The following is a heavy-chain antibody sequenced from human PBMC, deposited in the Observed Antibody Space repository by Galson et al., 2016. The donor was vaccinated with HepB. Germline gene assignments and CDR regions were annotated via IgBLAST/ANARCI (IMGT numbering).Heavy chain of an antibody. CDR2: ISGSGDIT. D-gene: IGHD4-17*01. CDR3: ARGRVDYADY. V-gene: IGHV3-23*01. CDR1: GFSFSRRA. J-gene: IGHJ4*02. Sequence: SLRLSCAASGFSFSRRAVNWVRQAPGKGLEWVSSISGSGDITYSADSVKGRFTISRDNSKSTLYLQMNSLRVEDTAVYYCARGRVDYADYWGQGTLVTVSS.